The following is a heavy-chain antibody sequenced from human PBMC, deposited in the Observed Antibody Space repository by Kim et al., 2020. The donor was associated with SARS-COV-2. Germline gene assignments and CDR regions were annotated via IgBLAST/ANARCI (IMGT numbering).Heavy chain of an antibody. CDR2: INSDGSST. CDR3: ARVSAKLELLPVPNLDYYGMDV. CDR1: GFTFSSYW. V-gene: IGHV3-74*01. Sequence: GGSLRLSCAASGFTFSSYWMHWVRQAPGKGLVWVSRINSDGSSTSYADSVKGRFTISRDNAKNTLYLQMNSLRAEDTAVYYCARVSAKLELLPVPNLDYYGMDVWGQGTTVTVSS. D-gene: IGHD1-7*01. J-gene: IGHJ6*02.